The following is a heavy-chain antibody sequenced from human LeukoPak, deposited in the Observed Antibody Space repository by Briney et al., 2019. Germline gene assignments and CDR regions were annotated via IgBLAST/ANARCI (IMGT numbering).Heavy chain of an antibody. D-gene: IGHD4-23*01. J-gene: IGHJ5*02. CDR2: IYYSGST. CDR1: DGSISSYY. V-gene: IGHV4-59*01. Sequence: PSETLSLTCTVSDGSISSYYWSWIRQPPGKGLEWIGYIYYSGSTNYNPSLKSRVTISVDTSKNQFSLKLSSVTAADTAVYYCATGGNSVGWFDPWGQGTLVTVSS. CDR3: ATGGNSVGWFDP.